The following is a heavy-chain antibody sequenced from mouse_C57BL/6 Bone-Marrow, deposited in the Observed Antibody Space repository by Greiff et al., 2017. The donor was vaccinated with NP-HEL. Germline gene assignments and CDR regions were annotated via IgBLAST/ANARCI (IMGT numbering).Heavy chain of an antibody. CDR3: ARYYYGSGYFDY. V-gene: IGHV1-72*01. Sequence: QVQLQQPGAELVKPGASVKLSCKASGYTFTNYWMHWVPQRPGRGLEWIGRIDPNSGGTKYNEKFKSKATLTVDQPSSTAYMQLSSLTSEDSAVDYCARYYYGSGYFDYGGQGTTLTVSS. J-gene: IGHJ2*01. CDR1: GYTFTNYW. D-gene: IGHD1-1*01. CDR2: IDPNSGGT.